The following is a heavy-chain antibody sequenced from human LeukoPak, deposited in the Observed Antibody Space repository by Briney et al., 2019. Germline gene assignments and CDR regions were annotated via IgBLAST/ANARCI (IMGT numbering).Heavy chain of an antibody. J-gene: IGHJ4*02. CDR1: GGSISSSNYY. CDR2: IYYSGST. Sequence: PSGTLSLTCTVSGGSISSSNYYWGWIRQPPGKGLEWLGNIYYSGSTYYNPSLKSRVAISVDTSKNQLSLKLSSVTAADTAVYYCARLLGDCSGGSCYFFDYWGQGTLVTVSS. D-gene: IGHD2-15*01. CDR3: ARLLGDCSGGSCYFFDY. V-gene: IGHV4-39*01.